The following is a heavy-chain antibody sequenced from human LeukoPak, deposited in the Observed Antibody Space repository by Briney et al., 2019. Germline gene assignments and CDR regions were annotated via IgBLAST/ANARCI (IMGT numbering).Heavy chain of an antibody. D-gene: IGHD2-15*01. CDR3: ARRPPCSGGSCYLKSRNWFDP. Sequence: SVKVSCKASGGTFSSYAISWVRQAPGQGLEWMGRIIPIFGTANYAQKFQGRVTITTDESTSTAYMELSSLRSEDTAVYYCARRPPCSGGSCYLKSRNWFDPWGQGTLVTVSS. V-gene: IGHV1-69*05. CDR1: GGTFSSYA. CDR2: IIPIFGTA. J-gene: IGHJ5*02.